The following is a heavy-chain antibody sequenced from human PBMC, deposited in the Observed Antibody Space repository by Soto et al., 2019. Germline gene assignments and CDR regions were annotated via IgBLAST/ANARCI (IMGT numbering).Heavy chain of an antibody. J-gene: IGHJ6*02. Sequence: QVQLQESGPGLVKPSQTLSLTCTVSGGSISSGGYYWSWIRQHPGKGLEWIGYIYYSGSTYYNPSLKSRVTISVDTSKNQFSLKLSSVTAADTAVYYCARKGVNDFWSGYPVPYYYYYGMDVWGQGTTVTVSS. CDR1: GGSISSGGYY. CDR2: IYYSGST. D-gene: IGHD3-3*01. V-gene: IGHV4-31*03. CDR3: ARKGVNDFWSGYPVPYYYYYGMDV.